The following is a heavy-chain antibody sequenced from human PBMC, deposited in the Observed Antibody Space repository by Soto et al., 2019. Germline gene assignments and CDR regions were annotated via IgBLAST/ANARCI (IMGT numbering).Heavy chain of an antibody. Sequence: ASVKVSCKASGYTFTGYYMHWVRQAPGQGLEWMGWINPNSGGTNYAQKFQGWVTMTRDTSISTAYMELSRLRSDDTAVYYCARRGYYDSSGYYYPDAFDIWGQGTMVTVSS. CDR1: GYTFTGYY. V-gene: IGHV1-2*04. J-gene: IGHJ3*02. CDR2: INPNSGGT. D-gene: IGHD3-22*01. CDR3: ARRGYYDSSGYYYPDAFDI.